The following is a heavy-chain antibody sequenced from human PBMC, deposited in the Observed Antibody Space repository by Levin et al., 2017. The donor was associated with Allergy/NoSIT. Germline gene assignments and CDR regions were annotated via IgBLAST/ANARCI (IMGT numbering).Heavy chain of an antibody. Sequence: GGSLRLSCVASGFSFDNYAMHWVRQAPGKGLEWVSGISWASGSIGYADSVQGRFTISRDNAKNSLYLQMNSLRPEDTAFYYCARVGARRDYSYGLDVWGQGTTVTVSS. CDR3: ARVGARRDYSYGLDV. CDR2: ISWASGSI. J-gene: IGHJ6*02. V-gene: IGHV3-9*01. CDR1: GFSFDNYA. D-gene: IGHD6-6*01.